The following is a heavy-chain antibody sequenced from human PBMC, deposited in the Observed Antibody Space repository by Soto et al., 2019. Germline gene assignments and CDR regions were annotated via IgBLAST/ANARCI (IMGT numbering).Heavy chain of an antibody. J-gene: IGHJ4*02. CDR3: AGPGYSSQDY. Sequence: GALRLSCAASGFTFSSFALSWVRQAPGKGLEWVSAISGSGDGTDYADSVKGRFTISRDNSKNTLYLQMNSLRAEDTAVYYCAGPGYSSQDYWGQGALVTVSS. CDR1: GFTFSSFA. CDR2: ISGSGDGT. V-gene: IGHV3-23*01. D-gene: IGHD5-18*01.